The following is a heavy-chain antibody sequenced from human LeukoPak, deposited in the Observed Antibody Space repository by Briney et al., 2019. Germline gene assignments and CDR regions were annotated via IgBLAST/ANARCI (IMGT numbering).Heavy chain of an antibody. D-gene: IGHD2-2*01. CDR2: IYYSGST. CDR1: GGSISSSSYY. V-gene: IGHV4-39*01. CDR3: ATCSSNRKSAGNWFDP. Sequence: KPSETLSLTCTVSGGSISSSSYYWGWIRQPPGKGLEWLGGIYYSGSTYYNPSLRSRVTISVDTSKNQFSLKLSSVTAADTAVYYCATCSSNRKSAGNWFDPWGQGTLVTVSS. J-gene: IGHJ5*02.